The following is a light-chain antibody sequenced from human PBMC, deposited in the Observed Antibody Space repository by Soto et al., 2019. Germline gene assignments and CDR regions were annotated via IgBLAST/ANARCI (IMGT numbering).Light chain of an antibody. CDR3: QQSYSTPIT. J-gene: IGKJ5*01. Sequence: DIQMTQSPSSLSASVGDRVTITCRASQSIGNSLNWYQQKPGKAPKLLIYAASSLQSGVPSRFGGSGSGTDFTLTITSLQPEDFATYYCQQSYSTPITFGQGTRLEIK. V-gene: IGKV1-39*01. CDR2: AAS. CDR1: QSIGNS.